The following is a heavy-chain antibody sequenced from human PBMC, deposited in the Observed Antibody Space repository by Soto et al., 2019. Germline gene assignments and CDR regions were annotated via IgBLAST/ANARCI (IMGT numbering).Heavy chain of an antibody. CDR2: VYIGGNT. CDR3: AGAGGGGFDY. J-gene: IGHJ4*02. D-gene: IGHD3-10*01. Sequence: EVQLVESGGGLVQPGGSLRLSCAASGFTVSSNYMSWVRQAPGKGLEWVSVVYIGGNTYYAESVEDRFTISRDNFPNLLYLQMNSLGAEEPAVYYCAGAGGGGFDYWGQGTLVTVSS. CDR1: GFTVSSNY. V-gene: IGHV3-66*01.